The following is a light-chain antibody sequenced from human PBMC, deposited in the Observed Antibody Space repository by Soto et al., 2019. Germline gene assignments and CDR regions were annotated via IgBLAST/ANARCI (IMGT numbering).Light chain of an antibody. CDR1: QSISSW. CDR2: KAS. Sequence: DIQMTQSPSTLSASVGDRVTITCRASQSISSWLAWYQQKPGKAPKFPIYKASSLESGVPSRFSGRRSGTELTLTISSLQPDDFATYYCQQYSSWYTFGQGTKLEIK. V-gene: IGKV1-5*03. J-gene: IGKJ2*01. CDR3: QQYSSWYT.